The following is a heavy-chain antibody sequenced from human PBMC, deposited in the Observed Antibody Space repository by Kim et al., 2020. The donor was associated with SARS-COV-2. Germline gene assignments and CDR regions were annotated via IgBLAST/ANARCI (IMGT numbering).Heavy chain of an antibody. CDR3: AKDHYDILTGYEGMDV. V-gene: IGHV3-23*01. D-gene: IGHD3-9*01. J-gene: IGHJ6*02. Sequence: SVKGRFTISRDNSKNTLYLQMNSLRAEDTAVYYCAKDHYDILTGYEGMDVWGQGTTVTVSS.